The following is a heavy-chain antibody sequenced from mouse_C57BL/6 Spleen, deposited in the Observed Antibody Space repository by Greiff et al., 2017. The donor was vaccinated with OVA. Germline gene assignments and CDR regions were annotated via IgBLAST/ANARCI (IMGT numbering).Heavy chain of an antibody. CDR3: ARRRTIVTTYFDY. CDR2: IDPSDSYT. Sequence: VKLQQPGAELVKPGASVKLSCKASGYTFTSYWMQWVKQRPGQGLEWIGEIDPSDSYTNYNQKFKGKATLTVDTSSSTAYMQLSSLTSEDSAVYYCARRRTIVTTYFDYWGQGTTLTVSS. J-gene: IGHJ2*01. V-gene: IGHV1-50*01. CDR1: GYTFTSYW. D-gene: IGHD2-5*01.